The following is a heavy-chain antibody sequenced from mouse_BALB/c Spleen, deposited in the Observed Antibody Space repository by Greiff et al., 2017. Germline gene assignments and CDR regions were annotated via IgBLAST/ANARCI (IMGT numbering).Heavy chain of an antibody. CDR3: TREEYGNSWFAY. D-gene: IGHD2-10*02. CDR2: IYPGSGST. V-gene: IGHV1S22*01. J-gene: IGHJ3*01. Sequence: LQQPGSELVRPGASVKLSCKASGYTFTSYWMHWVKQRHGQGLEWIGNIYPGSGSTNYDEKFKSKGTLTVDTSSSTAYMHLSSLTSEDSAVYYCTREEYGNSWFAYWGQGTLVTVSA. CDR1: GYTFTSYW.